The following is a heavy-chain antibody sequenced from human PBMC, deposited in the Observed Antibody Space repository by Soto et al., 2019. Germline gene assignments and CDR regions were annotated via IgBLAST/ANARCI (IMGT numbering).Heavy chain of an antibody. D-gene: IGHD6-19*01. Sequence: QVQLVQSGAEVKKPGSSVKVSCKASGGTFSSYAISWVRQAPGQGLEWMGGVIPIFGTANYAQKFQGRVTITADESTSTAYMELSSLRSEDTAVYYCARGGGSGWYAGPYNWFDPWGQGTLVTVSS. CDR3: ARGGGSGWYAGPYNWFDP. V-gene: IGHV1-69*12. CDR1: GGTFSSYA. J-gene: IGHJ5*02. CDR2: VIPIFGTA.